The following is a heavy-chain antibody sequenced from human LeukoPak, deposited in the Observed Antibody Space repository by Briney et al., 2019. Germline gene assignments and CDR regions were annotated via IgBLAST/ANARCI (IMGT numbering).Heavy chain of an antibody. J-gene: IGHJ4*02. V-gene: IGHV1-2*02. CDR1: GFTFSDHY. CDR3: ARDHDYGPDY. D-gene: IGHD4/OR15-4a*01. CDR2: IKPDSVAT. Sequence: ASVKVSCKTSGFTFSDHYMHWLRQDPGQGLQWMGWIKPDSVATNYAQKFQGRFTMSSDMSISTVYMELSSLTSDDTAMYWCARDHDYGPDYWGQGTLVTVSA.